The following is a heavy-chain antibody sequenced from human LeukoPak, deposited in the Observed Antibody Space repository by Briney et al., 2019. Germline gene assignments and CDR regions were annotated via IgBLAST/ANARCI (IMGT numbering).Heavy chain of an antibody. J-gene: IGHJ4*02. CDR2: ISGSGGST. V-gene: IGHV3-23*01. CDR3: AITVVPAAMLGY. CDR1: GFTFSSYA. D-gene: IGHD2-2*01. Sequence: PGGSLRLSCAASGFTFSSYAMSWVRQAPGKGLEWVSAISGSGGSTYYADSVKGRFTISRDNSKNTLYPQMNSLRAEDTAVYYCAITVVPAAMLGYWGQGTLVTVSS.